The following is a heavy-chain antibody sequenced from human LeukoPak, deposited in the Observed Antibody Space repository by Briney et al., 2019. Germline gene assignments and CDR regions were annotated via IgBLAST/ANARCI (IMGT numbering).Heavy chain of an antibody. V-gene: IGHV1-46*01. CDR3: VRDGTTVESPLDY. J-gene: IGHJ4*02. CDR2: VNPSGGGT. Sequence: ASVKVSCKASGYTFTKYYVHWVRQAPGQGLEWMGIVNPSGGGTNYAQKFQGRVTMTGDTSTSKVYMELSGLTSEDTAVYYCVRDGTTVESPLDYWGQGTLVTVSS. CDR1: GYTFTKYY. D-gene: IGHD4-17*01.